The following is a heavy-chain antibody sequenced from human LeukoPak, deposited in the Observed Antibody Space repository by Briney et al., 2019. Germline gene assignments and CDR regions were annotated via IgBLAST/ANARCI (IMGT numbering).Heavy chain of an antibody. CDR2: IYYSGST. CDR1: GGSISSYY. CDR3: ARPPRGVRGNAYYGMDV. Sequence: SETLSLTCTVSGGSISSYYWSWIRQPPGKGLEWIGYIYYSGSTNYNPSLKSRVTISVDTSKNQFSLKLSSVTAADTAVYYCARPPRGVRGNAYYGMDVWGQGTTVTVSS. J-gene: IGHJ6*02. V-gene: IGHV4-59*01. D-gene: IGHD3-10*01.